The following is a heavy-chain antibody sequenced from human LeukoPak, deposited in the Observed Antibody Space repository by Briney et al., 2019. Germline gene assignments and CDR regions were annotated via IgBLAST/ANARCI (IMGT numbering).Heavy chain of an antibody. J-gene: IGHJ6*04. CDR3: ARDTPYYDILTGYYREENYYYGMDV. CDR2: IYYNGSA. CDR1: GCSISSYY. V-gene: IGHV4-59*01. Sequence: AGTLSLTCTVSGCSISSYYWSWIRQPPGKGLEWIGYIYYNGSANYNPSLKSRVTISVDTSKNQLSLKLSSVTAADTAVYYCARDTPYYDILTGYYREENYYYGMDVWGKGTTVTVSS. D-gene: IGHD3-9*01.